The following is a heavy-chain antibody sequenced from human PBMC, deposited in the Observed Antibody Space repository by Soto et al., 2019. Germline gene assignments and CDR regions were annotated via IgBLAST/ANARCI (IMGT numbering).Heavy chain of an antibody. CDR2: IIPILGTA. J-gene: IGHJ4*02. CDR1: GGTFSSYA. Sequence: QVQLVQSGAEVKKPGSSVKVSCKASGGTFSSYAISWVRQAPGQGLEWMGGIIPILGTANYAQKFQGRVTLTADEAKSTAYMALSRLRSEDTAVYYCGRGGDGYNYVMDYWGQGTLVTVSS. CDR3: GRGGDGYNYVMDY. V-gene: IGHV1-69*01. D-gene: IGHD5-12*01.